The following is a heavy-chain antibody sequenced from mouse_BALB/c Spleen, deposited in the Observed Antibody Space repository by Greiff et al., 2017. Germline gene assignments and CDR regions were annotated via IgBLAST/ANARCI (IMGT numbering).Heavy chain of an antibody. V-gene: IGHV5-6-5*01. CDR2: ISSGGST. J-gene: IGHJ4*01. Sequence: EVQLVESGGGLVKPGGSLKLSCAASGFTFSSYAMSWVRQTPEKRLEWVASISSGGSTYYPDSVKGRFTISRDNARNILYLQMSSLRSEDTAMYYCARDGIRYAMDYWGLGTSVTVSS. CDR3: ARDGIRYAMDY. CDR1: GFTFSSYA.